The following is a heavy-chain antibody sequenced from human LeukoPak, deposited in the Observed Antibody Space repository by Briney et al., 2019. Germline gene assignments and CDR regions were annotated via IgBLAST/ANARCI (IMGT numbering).Heavy chain of an antibody. J-gene: IGHJ4*02. CDR2: IYYSVST. Sequence: SETLSLTCTVSGGSITSDCWSWIRQPPGKGLEWIGYIYYSVSTNYNPSLKSRVNISLDTSRNEFSLKLSSVTAADTAVYYCARGAYSFDYWGQGTLVTVSS. CDR1: GGSITSDC. CDR3: ARGAYSFDY. V-gene: IGHV4-59*08.